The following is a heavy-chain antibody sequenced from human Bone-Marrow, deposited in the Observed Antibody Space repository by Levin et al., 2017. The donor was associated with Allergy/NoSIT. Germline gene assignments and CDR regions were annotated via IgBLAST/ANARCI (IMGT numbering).Heavy chain of an antibody. CDR3: AKDRTSAGSGRIDY. Sequence: GGSLRLSCAASGITFSTYAMSWVRQAPGKGLEWVSTISNSGGKTYYADSVKGRFTISRDNSKNTLYLQMDSLRAEDRAIYFCAKDRTSAGSGRIDYWGQGTLVTVSS. CDR2: ISNSGGKT. D-gene: IGHD2-15*01. V-gene: IGHV3-23*01. J-gene: IGHJ4*02. CDR1: GITFSTYA.